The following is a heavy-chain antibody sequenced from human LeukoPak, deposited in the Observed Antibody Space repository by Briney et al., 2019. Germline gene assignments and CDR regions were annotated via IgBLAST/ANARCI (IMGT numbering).Heavy chain of an antibody. D-gene: IGHD1-26*01. J-gene: IGHJ3*02. V-gene: IGHV4-39*01. CDR1: GGYISSSSYY. Sequence: SETLSLTCTVSGGYISSSSYYWGWIRQPPGKGLEWIGSIYYSGSTYYNPSLKSRVTISVDTSKNQFSLKLSSVTAADTAVYYCARHASGSWAGAFDIWGQGTMVTVSS. CDR3: ARHASGSWAGAFDI. CDR2: IYYSGST.